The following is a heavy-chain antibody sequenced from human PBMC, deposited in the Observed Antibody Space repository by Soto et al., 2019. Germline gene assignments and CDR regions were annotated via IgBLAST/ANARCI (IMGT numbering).Heavy chain of an antibody. J-gene: IGHJ4*02. Sequence: SVKVSCKDCGCTFTSYGMSWVRQAPGQGLEWMGWVSADIGNTNYAQKLQGRVTMTTDTSTSTVYMELRSLRSDDTAVYYCVRAYFVIITGHSTSIHYRGQGTLVT. CDR3: VRAYFVIITGHSTSIHY. CDR1: GCTFTSYG. D-gene: IGHD3-10*01. V-gene: IGHV1-18*01. CDR2: VSADIGNT.